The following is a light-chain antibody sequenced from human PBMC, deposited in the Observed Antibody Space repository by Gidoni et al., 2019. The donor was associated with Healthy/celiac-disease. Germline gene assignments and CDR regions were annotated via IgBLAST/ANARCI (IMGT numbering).Light chain of an antibody. CDR3: QQYGSSPPST. CDR2: CAS. J-gene: IGKJ5*01. Sequence: DIVLTQSPGTLSLSPGERATLSCRASQSVSSSYLAWYQQKPGQAPRLLIYCASSRATGIPDRFSGRVSGTDFTLTISRLEPEDFAVYYCQQYGSSPPSTFGQGTRLEIK. CDR1: QSVSSSY. V-gene: IGKV3-20*01.